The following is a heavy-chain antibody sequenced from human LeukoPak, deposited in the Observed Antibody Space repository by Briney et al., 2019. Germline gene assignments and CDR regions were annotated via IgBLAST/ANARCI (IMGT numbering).Heavy chain of an antibody. V-gene: IGHV1-2*02. CDR1: GYTLTEYY. CDR2: IIPDSGGT. J-gene: IGHJ4*02. Sequence: RASVKVSCKASGYTLTEYYIHWVRQAPGQGLEWMGFIIPDSGGTTYQQNFQGRLTMTRDTSISTFYMELSSLRPDDTAIYYCSTEDKYCTGANCGVFWGQGTLVTVLS. CDR3: STEDKYCTGANCGVF. D-gene: IGHD2-8*02.